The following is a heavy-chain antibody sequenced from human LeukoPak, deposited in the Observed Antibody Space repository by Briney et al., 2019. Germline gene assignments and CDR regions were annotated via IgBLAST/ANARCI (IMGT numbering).Heavy chain of an antibody. CDR3: ARQDTDRTARPGFYWFDP. J-gene: IGHJ5*02. D-gene: IGHD6-6*01. V-gene: IGHV4-59*08. CDR2: IYYSGST. CDR1: GGSISSYY. Sequence: SETLSLTCTVSGGSISSYYWSWIRQPPGKGLEWIGYIYYSGSTNYNPSLKSRVTISVDTSKNQFSLKLSSVTAADTAVYYCARQDTDRTARPGFYWFDPWGQGTLVTVSS.